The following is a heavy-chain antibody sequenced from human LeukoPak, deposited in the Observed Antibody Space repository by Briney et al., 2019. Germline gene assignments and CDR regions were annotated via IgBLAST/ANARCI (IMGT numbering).Heavy chain of an antibody. CDR1: RFTFRDYW. V-gene: IGHV3-7*01. CDR3: ARERLGYSSSFDS. J-gene: IGHJ5*01. Sequence: PGGSLRLSCVTPRFTFRDYWMTWVRQAPGKGLEWVANIKEDGSDKYYADSVKGRFTISRDNAKNSLYLQMNALRGEDTAVYYCARERLGYSSSFDSWGRGTLVTFSS. CDR2: IKEDGSDK. D-gene: IGHD6-6*01.